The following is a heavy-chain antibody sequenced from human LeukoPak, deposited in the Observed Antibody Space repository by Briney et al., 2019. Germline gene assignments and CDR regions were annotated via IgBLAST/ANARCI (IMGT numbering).Heavy chain of an antibody. CDR1: GGIFSSYA. J-gene: IGHJ4*02. CDR2: IIPIFGTA. V-gene: IGHV1-69*01. CDR3: ATCARNFYCYRFDY. Sequence: ASVMVSCKASGGIFSSYAISCMRQAPGQWLEWMGGIIPIFGTANYAQKFQGRVTITADESTSTAYMELSSLRSEDTAVYYCATCARNFYCYRFDYWGQGTLVTVSS. D-gene: IGHD2-2*02.